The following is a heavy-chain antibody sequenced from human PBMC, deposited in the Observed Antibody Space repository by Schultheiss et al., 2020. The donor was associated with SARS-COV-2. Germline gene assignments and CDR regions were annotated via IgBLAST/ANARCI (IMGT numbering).Heavy chain of an antibody. D-gene: IGHD6-19*01. CDR2: ISWNSGSI. CDR3: ARDRPRVAVAGPNWFDP. CDR1: GFTFDDYA. Sequence: SLKISCAASGFTFDDYAMHWVRQAPGKGLEWVSGISWNSGSIGYADSVKGRFTISRDNSKNTLYLQMNSLRAEDTAVYYCARDRPRVAVAGPNWFDPWGQGTLVTVAS. J-gene: IGHJ5*02. V-gene: IGHV3-9*01.